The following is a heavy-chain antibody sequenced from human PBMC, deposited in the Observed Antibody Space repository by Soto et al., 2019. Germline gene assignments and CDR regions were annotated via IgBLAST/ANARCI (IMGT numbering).Heavy chain of an antibody. D-gene: IGHD2-15*01. V-gene: IGHV3-7*04. CDR2: IKEDGSEK. Sequence: PGGSLRLSCAASGFSLSNYWMSWVRQTPVKGLEWVANIKEDGSEKDYMDSLKGRFTISRDNAKNSLYLQMNSLRAEDTAVYYCARQWQRLGYCNGGSCSGMDVWGQGTTVTVSS. J-gene: IGHJ6*02. CDR3: ARQWQRLGYCNGGSCSGMDV. CDR1: GFSLSNYW.